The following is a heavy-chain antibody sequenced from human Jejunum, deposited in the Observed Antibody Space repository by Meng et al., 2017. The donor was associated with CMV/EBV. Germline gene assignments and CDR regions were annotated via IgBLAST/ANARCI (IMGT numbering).Heavy chain of an antibody. J-gene: IGHJ4*02. CDR3: AKGRAGSTSCFDY. D-gene: IGHD2-2*01. CDR1: GFTFRTYP. V-gene: IGHV3-23*01. Sequence: SGFTFRTYPMASVRQARGKGLEWVSGITDSGGSTNYADSVKGRFTISRDNSKNTLYLQMNSLRAEDTAVYYCAKGRAGSTSCFDYWGQGTLVTVSS. CDR2: ITDSGGST.